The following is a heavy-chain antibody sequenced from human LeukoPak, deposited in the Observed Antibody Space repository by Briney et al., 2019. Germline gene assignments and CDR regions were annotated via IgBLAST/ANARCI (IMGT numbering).Heavy chain of an antibody. D-gene: IGHD1-7*01. J-gene: IGHJ4*02. CDR1: GFTFSNYA. CDR2: ISYDGSDK. Sequence: AGGSLRLSCAASGFTFSNYAMHWVRQAPGKGLEWVTIISYDGSDKYYADSVKGRFTISRDNSKNTLYLQMNSLRAEDTAVYYCAKVRVVFNWNYAYYFDSWGPGTLVTVSS. CDR3: AKVRVVFNWNYAYYFDS. V-gene: IGHV3-30*18.